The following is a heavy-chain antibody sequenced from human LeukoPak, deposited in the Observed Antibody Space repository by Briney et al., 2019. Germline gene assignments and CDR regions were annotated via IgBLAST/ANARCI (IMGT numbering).Heavy chain of an antibody. CDR2: TSSSGSSI. Sequence: PGGSLTLSCVVSGFTLSSYEMNWVRQAPGKAREWVSYTSSSGSSIYYADSVKGRFTISRDNAKNSLYLQMNSLRAEDTAVYYCATYASSWYLDYWGQGTLVTVSS. D-gene: IGHD6-13*01. V-gene: IGHV3-48*03. CDR1: GFTLSSYE. CDR3: ATYASSWYLDY. J-gene: IGHJ4*02.